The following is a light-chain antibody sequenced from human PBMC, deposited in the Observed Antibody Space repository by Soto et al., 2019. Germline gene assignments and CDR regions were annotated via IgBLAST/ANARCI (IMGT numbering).Light chain of an antibody. V-gene: IGKV3-15*01. J-gene: IGKJ4*01. CDR3: QQYNSWPPLT. CDR2: VAS. CDR1: QSVDFY. Sequence: EIVLTQSPATLSLSPGERATLSCRASQSVDFYLAWYQQKPGQAPRLLVVVASSNATGIPARFSGSGSGTELTLTISSLQSEDFAVYYCQQYNSWPPLTFGGGTKVDIK.